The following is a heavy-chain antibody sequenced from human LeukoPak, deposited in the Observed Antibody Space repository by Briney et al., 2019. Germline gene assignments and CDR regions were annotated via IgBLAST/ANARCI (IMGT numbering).Heavy chain of an antibody. J-gene: IGHJ5*02. V-gene: IGHV4-39*01. Sequence: SETLSVTCTVSGDSISSSSYYWGWIRQPPGKGLEWIGSIYYSGSTYYNPSLKSRVTISVDTSKNQFSLKLSSVTAADTAVYYCARRIYISSWYQSNWFDPWGQGTLVTVSS. CDR1: GDSISSSSYY. D-gene: IGHD6-13*01. CDR2: IYYSGST. CDR3: ARRIYISSWYQSNWFDP.